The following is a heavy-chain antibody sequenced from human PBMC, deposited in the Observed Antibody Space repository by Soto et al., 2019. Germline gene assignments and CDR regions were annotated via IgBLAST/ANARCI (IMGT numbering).Heavy chain of an antibody. CDR1: VFTINTST. Sequence: GASVTVSCKASVFTINTSTVHWVRQAREQPLEWIGWILVGSGNTIYAQKFQDRVTITADASTSTAYMELSSLSSEDTAVYYCARESRYCSGGSCYFLPGIDHWGQGTLVTVSS. V-gene: IGHV1-58*01. J-gene: IGHJ4*02. CDR2: ILVGSGNT. CDR3: ARESRYCSGGSCYFLPGIDH. D-gene: IGHD2-15*01.